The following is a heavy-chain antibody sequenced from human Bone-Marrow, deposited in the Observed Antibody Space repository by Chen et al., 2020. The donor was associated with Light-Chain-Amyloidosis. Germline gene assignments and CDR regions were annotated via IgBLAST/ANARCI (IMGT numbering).Heavy chain of an antibody. CDR2: ISGCGDLT. CDR1: GFTFSSYA. V-gene: IGHV3-23*01. J-gene: IGHJ6*02. CDR3: AKTPTWRVLELCYGMDV. D-gene: IGHD2-15*01. Sequence: EVQLLESGGGLVQPGGSLKLSCAASGFTFSSYAMSWVGQAPGEGLESVSAISGCGDLTYYADYLKGRLSVSTDDARKTLSLQMNSLRAEDTSVYFCAKTPTWRVLELCYGMDVWGQGTTVTVSS.